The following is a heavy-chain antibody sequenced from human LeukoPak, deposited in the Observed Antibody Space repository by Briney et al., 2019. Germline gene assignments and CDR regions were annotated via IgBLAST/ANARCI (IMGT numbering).Heavy chain of an antibody. CDR2: IKQGGSEK. J-gene: IGHJ4*02. V-gene: IGHV3-7*04. CDR1: GFTFSSYW. Sequence: GGSLRLSCAASGFTFSSYWMSWVRQAPGKGLEWVANIKQGGSEKYYVDSVKGRFTISRDNAKNSLYLQMNSLRAEDTAVYYCARGYSYGYVDYWGQGTLVTVSS. CDR3: ARGYSYGYVDY. D-gene: IGHD5-18*01.